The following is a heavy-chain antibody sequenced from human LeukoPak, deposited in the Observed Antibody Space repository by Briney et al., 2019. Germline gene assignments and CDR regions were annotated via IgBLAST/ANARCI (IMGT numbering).Heavy chain of an antibody. D-gene: IGHD3-22*01. CDR1: GYTFTSYG. V-gene: IGHV1-18*01. J-gene: IGHJ4*02. CDR2: ISAYNGNT. CDR3: ARVRRAYYYDSSGYLYYFDY. Sequence: ASVKVSCKASGYTFTSYGISWVRQAPGQGLEWMGWISAYNGNTNYAQKLQGRVTMTTDTSTSTAYMELRSLRSDDTAVYYCARVRRAYYYDSSGYLYYFDYWGQGTLVTVSS.